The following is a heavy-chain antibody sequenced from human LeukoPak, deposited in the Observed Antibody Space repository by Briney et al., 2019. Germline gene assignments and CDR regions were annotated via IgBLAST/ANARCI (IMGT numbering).Heavy chain of an antibody. Sequence: GGSLRLSCAASGFTFSSYAMSWVRQAPGKGLEWVSAISGSGGSTYYADSVKGRFTISRDNAKNSLYLQMNSLRAEDTAVYYCARDYAYYYDSSGYHWGQGTLVTVSS. V-gene: IGHV3-23*01. CDR3: ARDYAYYYDSSGYH. D-gene: IGHD3-22*01. CDR1: GFTFSSYA. J-gene: IGHJ4*02. CDR2: ISGSGGST.